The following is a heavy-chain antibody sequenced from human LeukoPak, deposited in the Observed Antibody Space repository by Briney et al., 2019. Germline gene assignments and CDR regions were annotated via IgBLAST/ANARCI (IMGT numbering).Heavy chain of an antibody. D-gene: IGHD3-10*01. J-gene: IGHJ4*02. V-gene: IGHV3-30*03. CDR1: GFTFSSYG. CDR3: ARAAMVRGPPYDY. CDR2: ISYDGSNK. Sequence: GGSLRLSCAASGFTFSSYGMHWVRQAPGKGLEWVAVISYDGSNKYYADSVKGRFTISRDNSKNTLYLQMNSLRAEDTAVYYCARAAMVRGPPYDYWGQGTLVTVSS.